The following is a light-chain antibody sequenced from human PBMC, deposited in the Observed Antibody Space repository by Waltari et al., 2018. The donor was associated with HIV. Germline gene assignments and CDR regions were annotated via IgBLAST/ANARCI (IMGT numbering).Light chain of an antibody. Sequence: EIVMTQSPATLSVSPGERATLSCRASQSVSRNLAWYQQKPGQAPRLLIYGASTRATGIPATFTGSGSGTEFTLTISSLQSENFAVYYCQQYDNWPLTFGQGTKVEI. CDR1: QSVSRN. V-gene: IGKV3-15*01. CDR3: QQYDNWPLT. J-gene: IGKJ1*01. CDR2: GAS.